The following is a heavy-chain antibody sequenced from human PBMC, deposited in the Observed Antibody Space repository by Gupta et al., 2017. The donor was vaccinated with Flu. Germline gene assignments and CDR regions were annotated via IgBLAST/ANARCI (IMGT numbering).Heavy chain of an antibody. CDR2: INPNSGGT. CDR1: GYTFTGYY. V-gene: IGHV1-2*02. Sequence: QVQLVQSGAEVKKPEASVKVSCKASGYTFTGYYMHWVRQAPGQGLEWMGWINPNSGGTNYAQKFQGRVTMTRDTSISTAYMELSRLRSDDTAVYYCARRTIRGVGWVELENWYFDLWGRGTLVTVSS. CDR3: ARRTIRGVGWVELENWYFDL. D-gene: IGHD3-10*01. J-gene: IGHJ2*01.